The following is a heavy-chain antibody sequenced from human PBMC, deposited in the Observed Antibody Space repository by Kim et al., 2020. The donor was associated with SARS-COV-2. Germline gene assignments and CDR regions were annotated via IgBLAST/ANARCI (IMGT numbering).Heavy chain of an antibody. CDR3: AKPSKQLLVSPLGY. CDR2: ISYDGSNK. V-gene: IGHV3-30*18. Sequence: GGSLRLSCAASGFTFSSYGMHWVRQAPGKGLEWVAVISYDGSNKYYADSVKGRFTISRDNSKNTLYLQMNSLRAEDTAVYYCAKPSKQLLVSPLGYWGQGTLVTVSS. CDR1: GFTFSSYG. J-gene: IGHJ4*02. D-gene: IGHD5-18*01.